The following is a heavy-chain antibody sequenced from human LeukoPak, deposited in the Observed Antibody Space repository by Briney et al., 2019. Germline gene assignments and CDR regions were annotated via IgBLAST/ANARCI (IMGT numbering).Heavy chain of an antibody. CDR3: ARDASSSPGYYYYMDV. Sequence: PRASVKVSCKASGGTFSSYAISWVRQAPGQGLEWMGGIIPVFGTPNYVQKLQGRVTITADESTSTAYMELSSLRSEDTAVYFCARDASSSPGYYYYMDVWGKGTTVTVSS. D-gene: IGHD6-6*01. CDR1: GGTFSSYA. J-gene: IGHJ6*03. V-gene: IGHV1-69*13. CDR2: IIPVFGTP.